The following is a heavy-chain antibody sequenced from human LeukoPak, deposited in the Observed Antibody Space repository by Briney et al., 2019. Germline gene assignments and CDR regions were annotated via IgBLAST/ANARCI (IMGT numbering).Heavy chain of an antibody. Sequence: SETLSLTCTVSGGSTSSSSYYWGWIRQPPGKGLEWIGSIYYSGSTYYNPSLKSRVTISVDTSKNQFSLKLSSVTAADTAVYYCARRKARDFDYWGQGTLVTVSS. J-gene: IGHJ4*02. CDR2: IYYSGST. CDR1: GGSTSSSSYY. CDR3: ARRKARDFDY. D-gene: IGHD5-12*01. V-gene: IGHV4-39*01.